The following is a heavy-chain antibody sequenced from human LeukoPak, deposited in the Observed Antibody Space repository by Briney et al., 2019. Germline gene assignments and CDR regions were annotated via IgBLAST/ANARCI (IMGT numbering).Heavy chain of an antibody. Sequence: GGSLRLSCGASGLTFSSYSMNWVRQAPGKGLEWVSYISSDSGTIYQADSVKGRFTISRDNVKNSLYLQMNSLRAEDTAVYHCARAAQPGFDPWGQGTLVIVVS. CDR1: GLTFSSYS. D-gene: IGHD1-14*01. J-gene: IGHJ5*02. CDR3: ARAAQPGFDP. V-gene: IGHV3-48*01. CDR2: ISSDSGTI.